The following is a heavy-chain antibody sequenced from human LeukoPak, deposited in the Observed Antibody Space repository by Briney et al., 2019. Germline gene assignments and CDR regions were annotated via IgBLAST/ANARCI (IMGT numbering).Heavy chain of an antibody. V-gene: IGHV4-59*01. CDR1: GGSISSYY. D-gene: IGHD3-10*01. CDR2: IYYSGST. J-gene: IGHJ3*02. CDR3: ARDTVRGVGADAFDI. Sequence: SETLSLTCTVSGGSISSYYWSWIRQPPGKGLEWIGYIYYSGSTNYNPSLKSRVTISVATSKNQFSLKLSSVTAADTAVYYCARDTVRGVGADAFDIWGQGTMVTVSS.